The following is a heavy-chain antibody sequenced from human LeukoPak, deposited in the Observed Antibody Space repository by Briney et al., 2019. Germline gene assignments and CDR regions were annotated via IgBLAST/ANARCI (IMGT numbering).Heavy chain of an antibody. Sequence: GASVKVSCKTSGYTFISHGLSWVRQAPGQGLEWMGWISAYNGNTNYAQKLQGRVTMTTDTSTSTAYMELRSLRSDDTAVYYCARDRPYGSGSYYEYYYYYGMDVWGQGTTVTVSS. V-gene: IGHV1-18*01. J-gene: IGHJ6*02. CDR3: ARDRPYGSGSYYEYYYYYGMDV. CDR2: ISAYNGNT. D-gene: IGHD3-10*01. CDR1: GYTFISHG.